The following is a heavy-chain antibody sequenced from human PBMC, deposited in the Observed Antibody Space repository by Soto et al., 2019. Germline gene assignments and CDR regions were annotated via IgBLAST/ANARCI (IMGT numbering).Heavy chain of an antibody. J-gene: IGHJ5*02. V-gene: IGHV4-30-4*01. D-gene: IGHD1-1*01. CDR2: IYYSGST. Sequence: LSLTCTVSGGSISSGDYHWSWIRQPPGKGLEWIGYIYYSGSTYYNPSLKSRVTISVDTSKNQFSLKLSSVTAADTAVYYCARLEPRSAWFDPWGQGTLVTVSS. CDR3: ARLEPRSAWFDP. CDR1: GGSISSGDYH.